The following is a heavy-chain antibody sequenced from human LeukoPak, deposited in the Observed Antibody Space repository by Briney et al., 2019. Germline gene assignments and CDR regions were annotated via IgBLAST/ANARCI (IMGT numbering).Heavy chain of an antibody. J-gene: IGHJ4*02. CDR3: ARRGIVGAVNGY. D-gene: IGHD1-26*01. Sequence: ASVKVSCKASGGTFSSYAISWVRQAPGQGLEWMGRIIPILGIANYAQKFQGRVTVTADKSTSTAYMELSSLRSEDTAVYYCARRGIVGAVNGYWGQGTLVTVSS. CDR1: GGTFSSYA. CDR2: IIPILGIA. V-gene: IGHV1-69*04.